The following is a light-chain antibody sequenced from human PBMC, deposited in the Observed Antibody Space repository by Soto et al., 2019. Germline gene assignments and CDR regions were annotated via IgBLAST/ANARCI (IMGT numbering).Light chain of an antibody. CDR1: ERVATSY. CDR3: QQYGSSPLYT. J-gene: IGKJ2*01. CDR2: DTS. V-gene: IGKV3-20*01. Sequence: DIVLTQSPVILSLSPGDRATLSCRASERVATSYFAWYQQRRGQAPTLLIYDTSTRATGVPDRFTGSGSGTEFTLTISSVEPEDFAVYYCQQYGSSPLYTFGQGTKLEI.